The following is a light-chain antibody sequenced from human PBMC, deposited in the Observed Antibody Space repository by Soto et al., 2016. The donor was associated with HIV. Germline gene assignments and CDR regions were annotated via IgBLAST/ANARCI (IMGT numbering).Light chain of an antibody. CDR2: DDS. CDR1: NIGSQT. Sequence: SFALTQSPSVSVAPGKTARITCEGNNIGSQTVHWYQEKTGQAPVLVIYDDSDRPSGIPDRSSGSSSGNTATLTISRAEVGDEADYYCQVWDGNTDHRVFGGGTELTVL. V-gene: IGLV3-21*04. J-gene: IGLJ3*02. CDR3: QVWDGNTDHRV.